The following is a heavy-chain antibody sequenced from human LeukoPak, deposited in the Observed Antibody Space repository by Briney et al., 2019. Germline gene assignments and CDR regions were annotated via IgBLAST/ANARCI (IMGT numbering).Heavy chain of an antibody. CDR1: GGAFSGYD. J-gene: IGHJ4*02. Sequence: SETLSLTCAVYGGAFSGYDWSWVRQPPGKGVEGRGEINHSGSTNYNPSLKSRVTISVDTSKNQFSLKLSSVTAADTAVYYCARGRVVRRGSGSVDYWGQGTLVTVSS. D-gene: IGHD3-10*01. CDR2: INHSGST. V-gene: IGHV4-34*01. CDR3: ARGRVVRRGSGSVDY.